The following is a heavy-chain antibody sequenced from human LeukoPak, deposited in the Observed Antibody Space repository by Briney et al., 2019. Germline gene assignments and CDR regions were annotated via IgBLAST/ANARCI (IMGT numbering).Heavy chain of an antibody. Sequence: GASVKVSCKASGYTFTSYYMHWVRQAPGQGLEWMGIINPSGGSTSYAQKFQGRVTITADESTSTAYMELSSLRSEDTAVYYCARGITFGGVIVNYDYWGQGTLVTVSS. D-gene: IGHD3-16*02. J-gene: IGHJ4*02. CDR2: INPSGGST. V-gene: IGHV1-46*01. CDR1: GYTFTSYY. CDR3: ARGITFGGVIVNYDY.